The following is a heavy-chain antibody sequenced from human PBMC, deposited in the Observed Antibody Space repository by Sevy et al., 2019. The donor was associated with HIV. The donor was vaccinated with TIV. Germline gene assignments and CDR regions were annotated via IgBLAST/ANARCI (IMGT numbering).Heavy chain of an antibody. CDR2: ISGSGGSGDKT. CDR1: GFTFSNYA. D-gene: IGHD3-22*01. J-gene: IGHJ4*02. V-gene: IGHV3-23*01. Sequence: GGSLRLSCAASGFTFSNYAMNWVRQAPGKGLEWVSGISGSGGSGDKTNYADSVKSRFTISRDDSKNSLYLQLNSLRAEDTAIYYCARKYDSSGYFDYWGQRTLVTVSS. CDR3: ARKYDSSGYFDY.